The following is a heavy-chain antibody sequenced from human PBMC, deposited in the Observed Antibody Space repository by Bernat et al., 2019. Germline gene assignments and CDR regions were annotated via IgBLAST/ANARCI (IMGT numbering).Heavy chain of an antibody. D-gene: IGHD6-6*01. CDR1: GFTFSSYA. Sequence: QVQLVESGGGVVQPGRSLRLSCVASGFTFSSYAMHWVRQAPGKGLEWVAVISYDGSNKYYADSVKGRFTISRDNSKNTLYLKMNSLRAGDTVVYYCARGLRGGGGSSSELDYWGQGTLVTVSS. CDR2: ISYDGSNK. CDR3: ARGLRGGGGSSSELDY. J-gene: IGHJ4*02. V-gene: IGHV3-30-3*01.